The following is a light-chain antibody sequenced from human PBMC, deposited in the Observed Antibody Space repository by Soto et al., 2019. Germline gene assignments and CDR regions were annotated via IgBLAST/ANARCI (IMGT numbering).Light chain of an antibody. CDR1: QSIGTN. J-gene: IGKJ4*01. V-gene: IGKV3-15*01. Sequence: EVVMTQSPATVSVSPGERTSLSCRASQSIGTNLGWYQQKPGQAPRLLIPKTSTMATGVPARFSGSGSGTEFTLTISSLQSEDIAVYYCQQYAGWPLTFGGGTKVDSK. CDR2: KTS. CDR3: QQYAGWPLT.